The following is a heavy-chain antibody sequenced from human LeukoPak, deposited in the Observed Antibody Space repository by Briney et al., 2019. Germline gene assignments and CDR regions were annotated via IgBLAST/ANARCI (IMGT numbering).Heavy chain of an antibody. CDR1: GFTVSSNY. CDR3: AKSLSSTSCRKFDY. CDR2: IYSGGST. D-gene: IGHD2-2*01. Sequence: GGSLRLSCAASGFTVSSNYMSWVRQAPGKGLEWVSVIYSGGSTYYADSVKGRFTISRHNSKNTLYLQMNSLRAEDTALYYCAKSLSSTSCRKFDYWGQGTLVTVSS. J-gene: IGHJ4*02. V-gene: IGHV3-53*01.